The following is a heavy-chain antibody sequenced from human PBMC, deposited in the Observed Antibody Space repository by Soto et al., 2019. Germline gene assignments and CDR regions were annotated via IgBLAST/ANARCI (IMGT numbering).Heavy chain of an antibody. CDR2: IYHSGRT. Sequence: QVQLQESGPGLVKPSGTLSLTCAVSGGSISSTNWWSWVRQSPGKGLEWIGEIYHSGRTNYNPSLRCRVTISVDKSNNHFSLKIRSVTAADTAMYYCATLPPRIELAVLPIPTWGQGTLVTVTS. CDR3: ATLPPRIELAVLPIPT. J-gene: IGHJ4*02. D-gene: IGHD2-2*02. V-gene: IGHV4-4*02. CDR1: GGSISSTNW.